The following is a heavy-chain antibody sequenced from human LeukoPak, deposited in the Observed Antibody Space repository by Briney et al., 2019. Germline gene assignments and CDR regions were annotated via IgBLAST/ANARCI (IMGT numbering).Heavy chain of an antibody. CDR2: ISGSGGST. D-gene: IGHD3-22*01. J-gene: IGHJ1*01. Sequence: GGSLRLSCAASGFTFSSYAMSWVRQAPGKGLEWVSAISGSGGSTYYADSVKGRFTISRDNSKNTLYLQMNSLRAEDTAVYYCAKVGAGNYYDSSGYYEYFQHWGQGTLVTVSS. V-gene: IGHV3-23*01. CDR1: GFTFSSYA. CDR3: AKVGAGNYYDSSGYYEYFQH.